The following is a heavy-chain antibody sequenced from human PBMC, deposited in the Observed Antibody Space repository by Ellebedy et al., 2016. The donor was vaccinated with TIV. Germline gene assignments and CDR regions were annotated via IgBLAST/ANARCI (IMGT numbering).Heavy chain of an antibody. CDR2: SYHSGIT. D-gene: IGHD3-10*01. V-gene: IGHV4-31*03. CDR3: ARVRAYYGSGTYADY. J-gene: IGHJ4*03. Sequence: MPSETLSLTCTVSGGSVSSSGYYWSWIRQHPEKGLEWIGNSYHSGITFYNPSLKSRLTISVDSSKNQFSLSLSSVTAADTAVYYCARVRAYYGSGTYADYWGQGTKVTVST. CDR1: GGSVSSSGYY.